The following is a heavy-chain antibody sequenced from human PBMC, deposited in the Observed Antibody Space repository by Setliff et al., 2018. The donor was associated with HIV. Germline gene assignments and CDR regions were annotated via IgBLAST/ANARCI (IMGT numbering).Heavy chain of an antibody. Sequence: KPSETLSLTCTVSGGSFSSGSYYWSWIRQSAGKGLEWIGRIYTSGSTNYNPSLKSRVTISVDTSKNRFSLKLSSVTAADTAVYYCARAEGLIFGVEEGAFDIWVQGTMVTVSS. J-gene: IGHJ3*02. CDR3: ARAEGLIFGVEEGAFDI. D-gene: IGHD3-3*01. CDR2: IYTSGST. V-gene: IGHV4-61*02. CDR1: GGSFSSGSYY.